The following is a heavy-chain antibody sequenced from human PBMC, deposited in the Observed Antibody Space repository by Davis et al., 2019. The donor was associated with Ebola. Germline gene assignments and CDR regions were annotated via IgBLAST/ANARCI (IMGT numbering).Heavy chain of an antibody. Sequence: PSETLSLTCTVSGGSISSHYWSWIRQPPGKGLEWIGYIYYSGSTNYNPSLKSRVTISVDTSKNQFSLKLSSVTAADTAVYYCARAMGDYYDSSGYPMYYYYYYGMDVWGQGTTVTVSS. D-gene: IGHD3-22*01. CDR1: GGSISSHY. J-gene: IGHJ6*02. V-gene: IGHV4-59*11. CDR2: IYYSGST. CDR3: ARAMGDYYDSSGYPMYYYYYYGMDV.